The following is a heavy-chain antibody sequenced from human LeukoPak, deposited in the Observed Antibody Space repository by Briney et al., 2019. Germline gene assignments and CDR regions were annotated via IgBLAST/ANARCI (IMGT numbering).Heavy chain of an antibody. CDR2: ISAYNGNT. D-gene: IGHD3-3*02. CDR3: ARLQNIFGVVIHNWFDP. Sequence: ASVKVSCKASGYTFTSYGISWVRQAPGQGLEWMGWISAYNGNTNYAQTLQGRVTMTTDTSTSTAYMELRSLRSDDTAVYYCARLQNIFGVVIHNWFDPWGQGTLVTVSS. J-gene: IGHJ5*02. V-gene: IGHV1-18*01. CDR1: GYTFTSYG.